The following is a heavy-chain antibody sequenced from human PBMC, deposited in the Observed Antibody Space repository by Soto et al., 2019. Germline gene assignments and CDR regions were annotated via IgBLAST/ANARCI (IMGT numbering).Heavy chain of an antibody. V-gene: IGHV4-31*03. CDR1: GGSISSGGYY. D-gene: IGHD6-13*01. Sequence: SETLSLTCTVSGGSISSGGYYWSWTRQHPGKGLEWIGYIYYSGSTYYNPSLKSRVTISVDTSKNQFSLKLSSVTAADTAVYYCARGRQQPRYNWFDPWGQGTLVTVSS. CDR3: ARGRQQPRYNWFDP. J-gene: IGHJ5*02. CDR2: IYYSGST.